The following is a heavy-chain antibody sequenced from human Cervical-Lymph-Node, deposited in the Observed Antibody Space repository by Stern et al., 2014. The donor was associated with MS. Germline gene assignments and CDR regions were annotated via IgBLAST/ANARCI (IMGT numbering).Heavy chain of an antibody. CDR1: GFTLSSYA. J-gene: IGHJ6*02. V-gene: IGHV3-30*01. CDR2: ISYDGSDK. CDR3: ARVWTTFSVHYYHGMDV. D-gene: IGHD2/OR15-2a*01. Sequence: VHLVESGGGVVQPGRSLRLSCAASGFTLSSYALHWVRQAPGKGLAWVAVISYDGSDKYYANSVKGRFTISRDNSKNTLDLQMNSLRPEDTAVYYCARVWTTFSVHYYHGMDVWGQGTTVTVSS.